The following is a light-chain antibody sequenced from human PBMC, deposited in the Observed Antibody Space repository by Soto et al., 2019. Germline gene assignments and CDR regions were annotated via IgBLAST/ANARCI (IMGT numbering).Light chain of an antibody. Sequence: QSALTQPASVSGSPGQSITISCTGTSSDVGAYNRVSWYQQHSGKAPKLMIYEVSNRPSGVSNRFSGSKSGNTASLTISGLQAEDEADYDCLSYTTSSSYVFGTGTKVTVL. CDR3: LSYTTSSSYV. CDR1: SSDVGAYNR. V-gene: IGLV2-14*01. CDR2: EVS. J-gene: IGLJ1*01.